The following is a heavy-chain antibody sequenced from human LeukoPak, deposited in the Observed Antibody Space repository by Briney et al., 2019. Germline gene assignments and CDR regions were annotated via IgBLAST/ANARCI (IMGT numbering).Heavy chain of an antibody. D-gene: IGHD3-16*01. V-gene: IGHV4-39*07. J-gene: IGHJ4*02. CDR2: IYYSGTI. Sequence: SDTLSLTCAVSGGSISRSDYYWGWIRQPPGKGLEWIGHIYYSGTIHCSPSLQSRVIISVDTSKNQFSLKMNSVTAADTALYYCAVGGVLTLTFDDWGQGTQVTVSS. CDR1: GGSISRSDYY. CDR3: AVGGVLTLTFDD.